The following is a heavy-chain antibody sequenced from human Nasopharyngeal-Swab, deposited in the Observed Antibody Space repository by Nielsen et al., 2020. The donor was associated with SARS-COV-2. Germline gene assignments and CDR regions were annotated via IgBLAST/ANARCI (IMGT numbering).Heavy chain of an antibody. Sequence: GSLRLSCTVSGGSISSYYWSWIRQPAGKGLEWIGRIYTSGSTTYNPSLKSRVTMSVDTSKNQFSLKLSSVTAADTAVYYCARDSDYYDFWSGYPYNWFDPWGQGTLVTVSS. CDR3: ARDSDYYDFWSGYPYNWFDP. V-gene: IGHV4-4*07. CDR2: IYTSGST. J-gene: IGHJ5*02. CDR1: GGSISSYY. D-gene: IGHD3-3*01.